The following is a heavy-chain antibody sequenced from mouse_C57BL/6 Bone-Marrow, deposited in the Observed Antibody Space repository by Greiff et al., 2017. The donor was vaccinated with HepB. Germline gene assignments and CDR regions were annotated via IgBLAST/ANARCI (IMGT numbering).Heavy chain of an antibody. J-gene: IGHJ3*01. Sequence: VQLQQSGAELVRPGASVTLSCKASGYTFTDYEMHWVKQTPVHGLEWIGAIDPETGGTAYNQKFKGKAILTADKSSSTAYMELRSLTSEDSAVYYCTRESYYGRAWFAYWGQGTLVTVSA. CDR2: IDPETGGT. CDR3: TRESYYGRAWFAY. D-gene: IGHD1-1*01. CDR1: GYTFTDYE. V-gene: IGHV1-15*01.